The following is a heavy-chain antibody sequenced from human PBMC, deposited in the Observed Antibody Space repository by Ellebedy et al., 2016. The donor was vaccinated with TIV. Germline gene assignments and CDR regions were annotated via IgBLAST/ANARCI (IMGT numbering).Heavy chain of an antibody. V-gene: IGHV3-66*01. CDR1: GFTFNSYA. Sequence: GESLKISCAASGFTFNSYAMSWVRQAPGKGLEWVSVIYSGGSTYYGDSVKGRFTISRDNSKNTVYLQMNSLRAEDTAVYYCARNRDSSGWYADYWGQGTLVTVSS. D-gene: IGHD6-19*01. CDR2: IYSGGST. J-gene: IGHJ4*02. CDR3: ARNRDSSGWYADY.